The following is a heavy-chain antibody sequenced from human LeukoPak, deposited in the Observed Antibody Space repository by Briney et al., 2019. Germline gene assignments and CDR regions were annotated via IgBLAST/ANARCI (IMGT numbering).Heavy chain of an antibody. CDR2: FDPEDGET. CDR1: GYTLTELS. CDR3: ATVWFGQAYFDY. Sequence: ASVKVSCKVSGYTLTELSVHWVRQAPGKGLEWMGGFDPEDGETIYAQKFQGRVTMTEDTSTDTAYMELSSLRSEDTAVYYCATVWFGQAYFDYWGRGTLVTVSS. V-gene: IGHV1-24*01. J-gene: IGHJ4*02. D-gene: IGHD3-10*01.